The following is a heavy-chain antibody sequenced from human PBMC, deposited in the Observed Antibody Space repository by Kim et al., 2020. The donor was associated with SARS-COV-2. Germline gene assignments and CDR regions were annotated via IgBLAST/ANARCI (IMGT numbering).Heavy chain of an antibody. CDR3: AKQGDYVWGSYRYTTSRTVSSFDY. J-gene: IGHJ4*02. D-gene: IGHD3-16*02. CDR2: ISGSGGST. CDR1: GFTFSSYA. V-gene: IGHV3-23*01. Sequence: GGSLRLSCAASGFTFSSYAMSWVRQAPGKGLEWVSAISGSGGSTYYADSVKGRFTISRDNSKNTLYLQMNSLRAEDTAVYYCAKQGDYVWGSYRYTTSRTVSSFDYWGQGTLVTVSS.